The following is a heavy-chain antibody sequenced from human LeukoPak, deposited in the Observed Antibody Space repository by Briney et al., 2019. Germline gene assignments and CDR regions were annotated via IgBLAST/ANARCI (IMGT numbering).Heavy chain of an antibody. CDR3: TKAPTSSLSFFDF. D-gene: IGHD5-24*01. J-gene: IGHJ4*02. CDR2: INPGDYDA. V-gene: IGHV5-51*01. CDR1: GYSFSSYW. Sequence: GESLKIPCKASGYSFSSYWIGWVRQMPGKGLEWMAIINPGDYDARYSPSFQGQVTVSADRSISTAYMQWSTLKASDTATYYCTKAPTSSLSFFDFWGQGTLVTVSS.